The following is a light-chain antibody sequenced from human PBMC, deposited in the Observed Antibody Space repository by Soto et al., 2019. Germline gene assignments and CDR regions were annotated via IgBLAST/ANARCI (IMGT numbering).Light chain of an antibody. Sequence: EIVMTQSPATLSVSPGDRATLSCRASQSVGNDLAWYQQKPGQAPRLLIYDASTRATGIPARFSGSGSGTEFTLTISSLLSEDFAVYSCQQYNNWPRTLGGGTKVDIK. V-gene: IGKV3D-15*01. CDR2: DAS. CDR3: QQYNNWPRT. CDR1: QSVGND. J-gene: IGKJ4*01.